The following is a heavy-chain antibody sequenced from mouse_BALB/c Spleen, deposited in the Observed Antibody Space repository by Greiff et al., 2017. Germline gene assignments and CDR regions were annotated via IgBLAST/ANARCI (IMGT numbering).Heavy chain of an antibody. V-gene: IGHV1-7*01. D-gene: IGHD1-2*01. J-gene: IGHJ2*01. CDR1: GYTFTSYW. CDR2: INPSTGYT. CDR3: ARVFITTATFDY. Sequence: QVQLQQSGAELAKPGASVKMSCKASGYTFTSYWMHWVKQRPGQGLEWIGYINPSTGYTEYNQKFKDKATLTADKSSSTAYMQLSSLTSEDSAVYYCARVFITTATFDYWGQGTTLTVSS.